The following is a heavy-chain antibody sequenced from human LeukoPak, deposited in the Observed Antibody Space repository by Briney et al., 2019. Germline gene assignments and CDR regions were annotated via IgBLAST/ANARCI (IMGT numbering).Heavy chain of an antibody. CDR2: IHSSGRTI. Sequence: GGSLRLSCAASGFTFSSYSMNWVRQAPGKGLKWVSYIHSSGRTIYYADSVKGRFTISRDSAKNSLYLQMNSLKVEDTAVYYCVRDPEALDYWGQGTLVTVSS. CDR1: GFTFSSYS. V-gene: IGHV3-48*01. J-gene: IGHJ4*02. CDR3: VRDPEALDY.